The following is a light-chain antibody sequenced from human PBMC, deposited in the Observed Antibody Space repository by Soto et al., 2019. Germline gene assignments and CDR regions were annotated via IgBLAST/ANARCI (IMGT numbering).Light chain of an antibody. CDR1: RSNIGNNY. J-gene: IGLJ3*02. CDR2: SNN. Sequence: QSVLTQPHSASGTPGQRVSISCSGSRSNIGNNYVYWYQQFPGAAPKLLIYSNNQRPSGVPDRLSGSKSGTSASLAISGLRSEDEADYYCAAWDDSLSAWVFGGGTKVTVL. V-gene: IGLV1-47*02. CDR3: AAWDDSLSAWV.